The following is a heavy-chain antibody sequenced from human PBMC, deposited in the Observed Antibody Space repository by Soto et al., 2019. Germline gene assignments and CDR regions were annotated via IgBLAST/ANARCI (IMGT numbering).Heavy chain of an antibody. CDR3: ARGRLLWFGELSDGMDV. Sequence: ASVKVSCKASGYTFTSYGISWVRQAPGQGLEWMGWISAYNGNTNYAQKLQGRVTMTTDTSTSTAYMELRSLRSDDTAVYYCARGRLLWFGELSDGMDVWGHGTTVTVSS. CDR2: ISAYNGNT. V-gene: IGHV1-18*01. CDR1: GYTFTSYG. J-gene: IGHJ6*02. D-gene: IGHD3-10*01.